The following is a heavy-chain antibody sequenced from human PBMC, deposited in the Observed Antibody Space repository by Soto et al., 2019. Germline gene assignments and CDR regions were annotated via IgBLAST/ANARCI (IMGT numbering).Heavy chain of an antibody. Sequence: ASVKVSCTASGYTFTSYAMRWVRQAPGQRLEWMGWINAGNGNTKYSQKFQGRVTITRDTSASTAYMELSSLRSEDTAVYYCARDQRYCSGGSCYSVSPFDYWGQGTLVTVSS. J-gene: IGHJ4*02. CDR3: ARDQRYCSGGSCYSVSPFDY. CDR1: GYTFTSYA. D-gene: IGHD2-15*01. V-gene: IGHV1-3*01. CDR2: INAGNGNT.